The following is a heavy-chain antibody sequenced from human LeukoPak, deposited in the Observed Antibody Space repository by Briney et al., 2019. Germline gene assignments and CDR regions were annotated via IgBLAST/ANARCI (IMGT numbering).Heavy chain of an antibody. CDR1: GDSVSSNSVT. CDR2: TYYRSTWYN. J-gene: IGHJ5*02. D-gene: IGHD2-2*01. CDR3: ARRLTQYDCFDP. Sequence: SQTLSLTCAFSGDSVSSNSVTWNWIRQSPSRGLEWLGRTYYRSTWYNDYAVSVRGRITVNPDTSKNQLSLHLNSVTPEDTAVYYCARRLTQYDCFDPWGQGILVTVFS. V-gene: IGHV6-1*01.